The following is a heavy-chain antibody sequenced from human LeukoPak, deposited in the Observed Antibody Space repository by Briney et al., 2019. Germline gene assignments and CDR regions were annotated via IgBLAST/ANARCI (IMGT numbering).Heavy chain of an antibody. CDR1: GFTFSSYE. J-gene: IGHJ3*02. CDR2: ISSSGSTI. D-gene: IGHD3-10*01. CDR3: AREFAGRWFGELSAFDI. V-gene: IGHV3-48*03. Sequence: GGSLRLSCAASGFTFSSYEMNWVRQAPGKGLEWVSYISSSGSTIYYADSVKGRFTISRDNAKNSLYLQMNSLGAEDTAVYYCAREFAGRWFGELSAFDIWGQGTMVTVSS.